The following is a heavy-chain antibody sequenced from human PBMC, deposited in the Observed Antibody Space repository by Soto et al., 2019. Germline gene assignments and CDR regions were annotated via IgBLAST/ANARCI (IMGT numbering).Heavy chain of an antibody. J-gene: IGHJ4*02. V-gene: IGHV2-5*02. CDR1: GFSLSTGGVG. CDR2: IYWDDDK. Sequence: SGPTLVNPTQTLTLTCTFSGFSLSTGGVGVAWIRQPPGKALEWLALIYWDDDKLYSQSLKNRLTITKDTSKNQVVLTMTNMHPVDTATYYCARSLLKYYYDTSAYYFSHFDNWGQGTLVTVPS. CDR3: ARSLLKYYYDTSAYYFSHFDN. D-gene: IGHD3-22*01.